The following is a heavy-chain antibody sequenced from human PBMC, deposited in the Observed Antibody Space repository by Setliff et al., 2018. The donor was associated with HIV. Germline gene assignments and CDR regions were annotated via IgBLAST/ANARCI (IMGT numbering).Heavy chain of an antibody. Sequence: SETLSLTCSVSGVSVSSGGYYWSWIRQPPGKGLEWIGYIYTSGSTNYNPSLKSRVTISVDTTKNQFSLKMSSVTAADTAVYYCTRLAGGYADCWGQGTLVTVSS. CDR1: GVSVSSGGYY. V-gene: IGHV4-61*08. CDR2: IYTSGST. CDR3: TRLAGGYADC. J-gene: IGHJ4*02. D-gene: IGHD5-12*01.